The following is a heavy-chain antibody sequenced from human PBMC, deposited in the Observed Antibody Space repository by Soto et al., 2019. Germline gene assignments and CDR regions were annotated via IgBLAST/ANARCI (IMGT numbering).Heavy chain of an antibody. CDR3: ARVAVAGTRVDY. V-gene: IGHV4-4*02. CDR2: IYHSGST. Sequence: QVQLQESGPGLVQPSGTLSLTCAVSGGSISSSNWWSWVRQPPGKGQEWIGEIYHSGSTNYNPSHKRRVTKSVDKTKNQCYMKLSSVPAADTAVYYCARVAVAGTRVDYWGQGTLVTVSS. D-gene: IGHD6-19*01. J-gene: IGHJ4*02. CDR1: GGSISSSNW.